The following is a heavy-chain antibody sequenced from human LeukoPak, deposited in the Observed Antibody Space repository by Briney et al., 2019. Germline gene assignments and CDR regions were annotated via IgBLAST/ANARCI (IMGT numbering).Heavy chain of an antibody. CDR1: GGSISSGGYY. V-gene: IGHV4-31*03. J-gene: IGHJ4*02. D-gene: IGHD1-26*01. CDR2: IYYSGST. Sequence: SQTLSLTCTVSGGSISSGGYYWSWIRQHPGKGLEWIGYIYYSGSTYYNPSLKSRVTISVDTSKNQLSLKLSSVTAADTAVYYCARVQTVELPYFDYWGQGTLVPV. CDR3: ARVQTVELPYFDY.